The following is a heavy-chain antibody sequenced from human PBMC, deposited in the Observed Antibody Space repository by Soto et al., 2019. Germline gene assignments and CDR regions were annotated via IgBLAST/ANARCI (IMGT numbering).Heavy chain of an antibody. D-gene: IGHD6-19*01. CDR3: ASPGGWSAFDV. CDR1: GFTFNTYS. CDR2: ITSSSALI. Sequence: GGSLRLSCAGSGFTFNTYSMNWVRQAPGKGLEWIAYITSSSALIHYADSVKGRFTISRDNGKSSVYLQMNSLRAEDTAVYYCASPGGWSAFDVWGHGTLVTVSS. V-gene: IGHV3-48*01. J-gene: IGHJ4*01.